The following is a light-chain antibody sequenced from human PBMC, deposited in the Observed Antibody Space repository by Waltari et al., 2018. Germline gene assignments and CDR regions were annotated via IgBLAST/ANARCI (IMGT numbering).Light chain of an antibody. J-gene: IGKJ3*01. CDR3: QQYENVPFT. Sequence: DIQMTQSPSSLSASVGDRVNITCRASQGVSSWLAWYQQKPGKAPKLLIYKASSLQSGVPSRFSGSGYGTDFTLTISSLQPEDFATYYCQQYENVPFTFGPGTKLDIE. CDR2: KAS. V-gene: IGKV1-5*03. CDR1: QGVSSW.